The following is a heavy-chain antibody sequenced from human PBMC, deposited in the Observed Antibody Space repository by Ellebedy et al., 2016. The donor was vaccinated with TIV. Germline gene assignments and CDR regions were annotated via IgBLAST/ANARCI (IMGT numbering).Heavy chain of an antibody. CDR3: ARGSGHPGYLDF. CDR1: GFTFSSYW. J-gene: IGHJ4*03. D-gene: IGHD2-15*01. Sequence: GESLKISCAASGFTFSSYWMSWVRQAPGKGLEWVANIKQDGSEKYYVDSVKGRFAISRDNSKNTLYLDVNSLTTEDTALYYCARGSGHPGYLDFWGQGTLVTVSS. CDR2: IKQDGSEK. V-gene: IGHV3-7*01.